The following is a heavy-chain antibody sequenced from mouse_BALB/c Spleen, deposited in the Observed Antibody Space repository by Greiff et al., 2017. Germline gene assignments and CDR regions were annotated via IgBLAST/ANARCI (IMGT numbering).Heavy chain of an antibody. CDR1: GYSITSDYA. Sequence: EVKVEESGPGLVKPSQSLSLTCTVTGYSITSDYAWNWIRQFPGNKLEWMGYISYSGSTSYNPSLKSRISITRDTSKNQFFLQLNSVTTEDTATYYCARWGNWEIWYFDVWGAGTTVTVSS. D-gene: IGHD4-1*01. CDR3: ARWGNWEIWYFDV. V-gene: IGHV3-2*02. CDR2: ISYSGST. J-gene: IGHJ1*01.